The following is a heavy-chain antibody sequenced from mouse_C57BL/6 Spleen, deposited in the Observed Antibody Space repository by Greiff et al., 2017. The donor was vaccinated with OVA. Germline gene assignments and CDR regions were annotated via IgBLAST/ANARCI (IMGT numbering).Heavy chain of an antibody. CDR1: GFNIKDDY. V-gene: IGHV14-4*01. Sequence: VQLQQSGAELVRPGASVKLSCTASGFNIKDDYMHWVKQRPEQGLAWIGWIDPENGDTEYASKFPGKATMTADTSSNTAYLQLSSLTSEDTAAYYCTTRFNDYDVGCAYWGQGTLVTVSA. D-gene: IGHD2-4*01. CDR2: IDPENGDT. CDR3: TTRFNDYDVGCAY. J-gene: IGHJ3*01.